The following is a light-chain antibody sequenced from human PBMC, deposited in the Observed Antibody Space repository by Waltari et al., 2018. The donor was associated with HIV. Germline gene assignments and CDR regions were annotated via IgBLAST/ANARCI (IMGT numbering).Light chain of an antibody. CDR2: DVS. V-gene: IGKV3-20*01. CDR3: QQYTSSPWT. Sequence: EIVLTQSPVTLSLSSGERATLSCRASQGASSTYLAWYQQKPGQAPRLLIYDVSIGAIGIPDRFSGSGSGTDFTLTISRLEPEDFAVYYCQQYTSSPWTFGQGTKVEIK. CDR1: QGASSTY. J-gene: IGKJ1*01.